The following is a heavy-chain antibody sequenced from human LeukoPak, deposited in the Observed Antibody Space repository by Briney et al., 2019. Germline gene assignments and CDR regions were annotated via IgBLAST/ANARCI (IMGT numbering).Heavy chain of an antibody. V-gene: IGHV3-23*01. Sequence: GGSLRLSCAASGFTFSSYAMSWVRQAPGKGLEWVSAISGSGGSTYYADSVKGRFTISRDNSKNTLYLQMNSLRAEDTAVYYCAKDPHDYGGNGPLDYWGQGTLVTVSS. CDR3: AKDPHDYGGNGPLDY. CDR1: GFTFSSYA. J-gene: IGHJ4*02. CDR2: ISGSGGST. D-gene: IGHD4-23*01.